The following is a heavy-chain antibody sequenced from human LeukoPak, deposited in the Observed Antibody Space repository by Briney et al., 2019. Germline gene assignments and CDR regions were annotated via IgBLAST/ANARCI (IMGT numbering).Heavy chain of an antibody. D-gene: IGHD3-10*01. CDR1: GYTFTSYD. Sequence: SVTVSCKASGYTFTSYDINWVRQAPGQGLEWMGWMNPNSGNTVYAQKFQGRVTMTRNTSISTAYMELSSLRSEDTAVYYCAREGYDYGSGSYYPYWDYYYGMDVWGQGTTVTVSS. CDR2: MNPNSGNT. V-gene: IGHV1-8*01. J-gene: IGHJ6*02. CDR3: AREGYDYGSGSYYPYWDYYYGMDV.